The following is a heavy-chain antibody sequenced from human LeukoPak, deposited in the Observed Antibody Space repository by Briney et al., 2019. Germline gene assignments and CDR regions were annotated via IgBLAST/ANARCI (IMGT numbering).Heavy chain of an antibody. CDR3: ARVPTYQSPRFDY. D-gene: IGHD2-2*01. Sequence: PSETPSLTCAVYGGSFSGYYWSWIRQPPGKGLEWIGEINHSGSTNYNPSLKSRVAISVDTSKNQFSLKLSSVTAADTAVYYCARVPTYQSPRFDYWGQGTLVTVSS. J-gene: IGHJ4*02. CDR2: INHSGST. V-gene: IGHV4-34*01. CDR1: GGSFSGYY.